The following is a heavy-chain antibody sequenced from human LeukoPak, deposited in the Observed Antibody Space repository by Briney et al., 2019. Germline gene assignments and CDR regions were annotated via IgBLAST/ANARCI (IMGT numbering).Heavy chain of an antibody. D-gene: IGHD1-1*01. J-gene: IGHJ4*02. CDR1: GGSISSYY. CDR2: IYYSGST. V-gene: IGHV4-59*01. Sequence: SETLSLTCTVSGGSISSYYWSWIRQPPGKGLEWIGYIYYSGSTNYNPSLKSRVTISVDTSKSQFSLKLSSVTAADTAVYYCARLTRRSGNYFDYWGQGTLVTVSS. CDR3: ARLTRRSGNYFDY.